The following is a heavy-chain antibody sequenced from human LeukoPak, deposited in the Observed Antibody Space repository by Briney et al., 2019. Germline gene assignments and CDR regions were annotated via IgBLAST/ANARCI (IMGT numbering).Heavy chain of an antibody. CDR1: GGSISSYY. J-gene: IGHJ6*02. V-gene: IGHV4-59*01. CDR2: IYYSGST. Sequence: SETLSLTCTVSGGSISSYYWSWIRQPPGNGLEWIGYIYYSGSTNHNPSLKSRVTISVDTSKNQFSLKLSSVTAADTAVYYCARAIVVVPAAIDYYYYYGMDVWGQGTTVTVSS. CDR3: ARAIVVVPAAIDYYYYYGMDV. D-gene: IGHD2-2*01.